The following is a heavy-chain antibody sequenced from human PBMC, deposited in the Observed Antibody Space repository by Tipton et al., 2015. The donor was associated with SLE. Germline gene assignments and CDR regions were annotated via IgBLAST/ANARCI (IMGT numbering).Heavy chain of an antibody. CDR2: TYYRSKWYN. J-gene: IGHJ3*02. CDR3: ARDRGDYYDSSGRGHRAFEI. V-gene: IGHV6-1*01. CDR1: GDSVSSNSAA. Sequence: GLVKPSQTLSLTCAISGDSVSSNSAAWNWIRQSPSRGLEWLGRTYYRSKWYNDYAVSVKSRITINPDTSKNQFSLQLNSVTPEDTAVYYCARDRGDYYDSSGRGHRAFEIWGQGTMVTVAS. D-gene: IGHD3-22*01.